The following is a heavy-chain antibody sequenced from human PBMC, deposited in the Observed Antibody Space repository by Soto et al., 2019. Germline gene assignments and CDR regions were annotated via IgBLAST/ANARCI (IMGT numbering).Heavy chain of an antibody. J-gene: IGHJ4*02. V-gene: IGHV4-30-2*01. CDR2: IYHSGST. D-gene: IGHD2-21*02. CDR3: ASHYCGGDCTDPYYFDY. CDR1: GGSISSGGYS. Sequence: SETLSLTCAVSGGSISSGGYSWSWIRQPPGKGLEWTGYIYHSGSTYYNPSLKSRVTISVDRSKNQFSLKLSSVTAADTAVYYCASHYCGGDCTDPYYFDYWGQGTLVTVS.